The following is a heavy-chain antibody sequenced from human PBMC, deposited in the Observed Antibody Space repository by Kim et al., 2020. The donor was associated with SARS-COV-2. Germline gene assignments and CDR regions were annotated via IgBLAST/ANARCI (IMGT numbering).Heavy chain of an antibody. D-gene: IGHD3-10*01. Sequence: GGSLRLSCAVSGFTVGDYAMTWVRQAPGKGLEWVGFIRSRGYGGTAEYAASVRGRFTISRDDSKSIAYLQMSSLKTEDTAVYYCTREKIDDVFGYYYYYGLDVWGHGTTVTVSS. J-gene: IGHJ6*02. CDR1: GFTVGDYA. CDR3: TREKIDDVFGYYYYYGLDV. V-gene: IGHV3-49*04. CDR2: IRSRGYGGTA.